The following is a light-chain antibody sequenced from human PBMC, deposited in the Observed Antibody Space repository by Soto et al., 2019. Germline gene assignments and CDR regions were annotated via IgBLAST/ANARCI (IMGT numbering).Light chain of an antibody. Sequence: EIVLTQSPSTMSFAPGDRATLSCSASQSVSSSLAWYQQKPGQAPRLLIYDASNRATVIPARFSVSGSGTDFTLPISSLEPEDFAVYFCQQRSSWPLTFGGGTTVEIK. CDR2: DAS. CDR1: QSVSSS. J-gene: IGKJ4*01. CDR3: QQRSSWPLT. V-gene: IGKV3-11*01.